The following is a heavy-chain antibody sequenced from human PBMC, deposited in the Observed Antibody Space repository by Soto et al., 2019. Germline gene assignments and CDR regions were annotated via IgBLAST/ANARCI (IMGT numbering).Heavy chain of an antibody. Sequence: EVQLLESGGGLVQPGGSLRLSCAASGFTFSSYAMSWVRQAPGKGLEWVSAISGSGGSTYYADYVKARFTIARDNSKHTLYLQMNSLRAEDTAGYYGAKDSWYYYGSGSYADYWGQGTLVTVSS. V-gene: IGHV3-23*01. CDR3: AKDSWYYYGSGSYADY. CDR1: GFTFSSYA. CDR2: ISGSGGST. J-gene: IGHJ4*02. D-gene: IGHD3-10*01.